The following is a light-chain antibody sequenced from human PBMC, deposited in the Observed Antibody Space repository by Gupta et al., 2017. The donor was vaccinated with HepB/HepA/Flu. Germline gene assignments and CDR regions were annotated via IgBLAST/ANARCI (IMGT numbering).Light chain of an antibody. J-gene: IGKJ4*01. CDR2: KAS. Sequence: DIQMTDSPSTLPASVGYRVTITCRFSQCISSWLAWYQQKPGTAPKLLIYKASSLESGDQSRFSGSGFGTEFPLTISSLQLDDFETYYCQQDKSYSALTFGGGTKVEIK. CDR1: QCISSW. V-gene: IGKV1-5*03. CDR3: QQDKSYSALT.